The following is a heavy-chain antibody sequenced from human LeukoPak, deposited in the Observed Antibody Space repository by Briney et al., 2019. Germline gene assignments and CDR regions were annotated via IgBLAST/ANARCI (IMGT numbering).Heavy chain of an antibody. CDR1: GFTFSSYS. D-gene: IGHD3-16*02. V-gene: IGHV3-21*01. J-gene: IGHJ4*02. Sequence: GGSLRLSCAASGFTFSSYSMNWVRQAPGKGLEWVSPISSSSSYIYYADSVKGRFTISRDNAKNSLYLQMNSLRAEDTAVYYCAREESYYDYVWGSYRPYYFDYWGQGTLVTVSS. CDR2: ISSSSSYI. CDR3: AREESYYDYVWGSYRPYYFDY.